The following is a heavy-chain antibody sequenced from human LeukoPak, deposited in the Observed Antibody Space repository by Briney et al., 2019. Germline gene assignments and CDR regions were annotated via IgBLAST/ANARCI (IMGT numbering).Heavy chain of an antibody. D-gene: IGHD1-26*01. CDR3: ARGWELPICPFDY. V-gene: IGHV1-2*02. J-gene: IGHJ4*02. Sequence: ASVKVSCKASGYTFTGYYMHWVRQAPGQGLEWMGWINPNSGGTNYAQKFQDRVTMTRDTSISTAYMELSRLRSDDTAVYYCARGWELPICPFDYWGQGTLVTVSS. CDR2: INPNSGGT. CDR1: GYTFTGYY.